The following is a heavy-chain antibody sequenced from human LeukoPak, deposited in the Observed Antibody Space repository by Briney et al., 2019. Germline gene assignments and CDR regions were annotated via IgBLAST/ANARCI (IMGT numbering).Heavy chain of an antibody. CDR2: ISSSGSTI. CDR1: GFTFSSYE. D-gene: IGHD3-10*01. Sequence: GGSLRLSCAASGFTFSSYEMNWVRQAPGKGLEWVSYISSSGSTIYYADSVKGRFIISRDNAKNSLYLQMNSLRAEDTAVYYCARDYGSGSYYPYYFDYWGQGTLVTVSS. CDR3: ARDYGSGSYYPYYFDY. J-gene: IGHJ4*02. V-gene: IGHV3-48*03.